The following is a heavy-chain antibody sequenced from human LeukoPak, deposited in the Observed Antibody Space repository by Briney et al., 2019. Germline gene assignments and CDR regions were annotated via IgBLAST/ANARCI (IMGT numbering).Heavy chain of an antibody. CDR3: ASGKAVTMIFLPRSLDP. Sequence: SETLSLTCTVSGGSISSYYWSWIRQPAGKGLEGIGRIYTSGSTNYNPSLKSRVTMSVDTSKNQFSLNLSSVTAGDTAWYFCASGKAVTMIFLPRSLDPSGRGTLVTVSS. CDR2: IYTSGST. J-gene: IGHJ2*01. V-gene: IGHV4-4*07. D-gene: IGHD3-22*01. CDR1: GGSISSYY.